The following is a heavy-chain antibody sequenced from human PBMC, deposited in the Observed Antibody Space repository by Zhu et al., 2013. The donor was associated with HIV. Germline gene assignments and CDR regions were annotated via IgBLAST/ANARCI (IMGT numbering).Heavy chain of an antibody. D-gene: IGHD5-12*01. Sequence: QVQLVQSGAEVKKPGSSVKVSCKASGGTFSSYAISWVRQAPGQGLEWMGGIIPIFGTANYAQKFQGRVTITADKSTSTAYMELSSLRSEDTAVYYCARDLYSGYDLYYYYGMDVWGQGTTVTASS. J-gene: IGHJ6*02. CDR2: IIPIFGTA. V-gene: IGHV1-69*06. CDR1: GGTFSSYA. CDR3: ARDLYSGYDLYYYYGMDV.